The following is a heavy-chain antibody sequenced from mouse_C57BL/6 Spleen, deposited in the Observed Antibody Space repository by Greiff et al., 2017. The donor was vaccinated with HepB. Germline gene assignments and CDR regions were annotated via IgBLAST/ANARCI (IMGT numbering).Heavy chain of an antibody. CDR3: ARDYSNSGYFDY. D-gene: IGHD2-5*01. CDR2: IDPSDSYT. J-gene: IGHJ2*01. CDR1: GYTFTSYW. Sequence: QVQLQQSGAELVMPGASVKLSCKASGYTFTSYWMHWVKQRPGQGLEWIGEIDPSDSYTNYNQKFKGKSTLTVDKSSSTAYMQLSSLTSEDSAVYYCARDYSNSGYFDYWGQGTTLTVSS. V-gene: IGHV1-69*01.